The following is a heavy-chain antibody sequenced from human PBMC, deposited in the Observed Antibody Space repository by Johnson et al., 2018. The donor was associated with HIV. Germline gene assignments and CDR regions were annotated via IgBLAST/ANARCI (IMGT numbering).Heavy chain of an antibody. CDR3: ARDHGWGRGWLFDAFDI. CDR1: GFTFDDYG. J-gene: IGHJ3*02. D-gene: IGHD6-19*01. V-gene: IGHV3-20*04. Sequence: MLLVESGGGVVRPGGSLRLSCAASGFTFDDYGMSWVRQAPGKGLEWVSGISWNSGSIGYADSVKGRFTISRDNAKNSLYLQMNSLRPEDTAVYYCARDHGWGRGWLFDAFDIWGQGTMVTVSS. CDR2: ISWNSGSI.